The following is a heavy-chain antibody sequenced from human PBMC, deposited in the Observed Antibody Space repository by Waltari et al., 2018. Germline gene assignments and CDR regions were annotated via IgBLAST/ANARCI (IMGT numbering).Heavy chain of an antibody. CDR3: ATYIGASVGTAAFDV. CDR2: VSYSVTT. V-gene: IGHV4-39*01. D-gene: IGHD5-12*01. J-gene: IGHJ3*01. Sequence: QLQLQESGPRLVRPSETLSLICRVSGVSITSNRHYWAWIRQSPGQGLGWIGTVSYSVTTYISPSLKSRVSVSRDTSKNQLSLILGSVTAADMAVYYCATYIGASVGTAAFDVWGQGTMVTVSS. CDR1: GVSITSNRHY.